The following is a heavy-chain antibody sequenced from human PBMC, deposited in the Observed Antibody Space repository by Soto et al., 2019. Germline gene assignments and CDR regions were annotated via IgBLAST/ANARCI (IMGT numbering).Heavy chain of an antibody. Sequence: ASVKVSCKVSGYTLTELSMHWVRQAPGKGLEWMGGFDPEDGETIYAQKFQGRVTMTEDTSTDTAYMELSSLRSEDTAVYYCATLDVAAAGPRPFDYWGQGTLVTVSS. D-gene: IGHD6-13*01. V-gene: IGHV1-24*01. CDR2: FDPEDGET. J-gene: IGHJ4*02. CDR3: ATLDVAAAGPRPFDY. CDR1: GYTLTELS.